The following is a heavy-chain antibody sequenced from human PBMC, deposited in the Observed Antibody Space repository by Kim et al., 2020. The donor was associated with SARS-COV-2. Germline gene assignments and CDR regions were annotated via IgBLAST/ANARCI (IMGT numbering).Heavy chain of an antibody. CDR2: ISSSSSYI. CDR1: GFTFSSYS. Sequence: GGSLRLSCAASGFTFSSYSMNWVRQAPGKGLEWVSSISSSSSYIYYADSVKGRFTISRDNAKNSLYLQMNSLRAEDTAVYYCARDGYCSSTSCYFHFDLWGRGTLVTVSS. J-gene: IGHJ2*01. CDR3: ARDGYCSSTSCYFHFDL. V-gene: IGHV3-21*01. D-gene: IGHD2-2*01.